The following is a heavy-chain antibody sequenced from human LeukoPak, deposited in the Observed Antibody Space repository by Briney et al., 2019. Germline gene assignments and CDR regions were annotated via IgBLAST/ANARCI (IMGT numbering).Heavy chain of an antibody. D-gene: IGHD4-17*01. CDR2: IYYSGST. Sequence: TLSLTCAVSGGSISSGGYSWSWIRQPPGKGLEWIGYIYYSGSTYYNPSLKSRVTISVDTSKNQFSLKLSSVTAADTAVFYCAKEIYGDPTGGRFQHWGQGTLVTVSS. CDR1: GGSISSGGYS. V-gene: IGHV4-30-4*07. J-gene: IGHJ1*01. CDR3: AKEIYGDPTGGRFQH.